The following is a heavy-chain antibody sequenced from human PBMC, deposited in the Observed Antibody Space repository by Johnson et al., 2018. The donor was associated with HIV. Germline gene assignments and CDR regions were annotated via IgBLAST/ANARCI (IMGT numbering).Heavy chain of an antibody. V-gene: IGHV3-74*01. CDR2: INGDGSRL. Sequence: VQLVESGGGLVQPGGSLRLSCGASGFTFSDHWMQWVRQAPGKGLVWVSRINGDGSRLTYADSVKGRFTIARDNAKNTLYLELESLRSEDTAVYYCARTSCNGARCLGYDPFDVWGQGAMVTVSS. CDR3: ARTSCNGARCLGYDPFDV. D-gene: IGHD2-8*01. CDR1: GFTFSDHW. J-gene: IGHJ3*01.